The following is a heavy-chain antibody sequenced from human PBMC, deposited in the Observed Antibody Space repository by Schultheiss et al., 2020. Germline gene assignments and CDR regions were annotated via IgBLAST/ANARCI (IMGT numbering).Heavy chain of an antibody. D-gene: IGHD3-3*01. CDR2: ISGSGDNT. Sequence: GGSLRLSCAASGFTFSSYAMIWVRQAPGRGLEWVSGISGSGDNTYYADSVKGRFTISRDNSKNTLYVLMNSLRAEDTAVYYCARASRDFWSGYHYNSYYFDYWGQGTLVTVSS. V-gene: IGHV3-23*01. J-gene: IGHJ4*02. CDR3: ARASRDFWSGYHYNSYYFDY. CDR1: GFTFSSYA.